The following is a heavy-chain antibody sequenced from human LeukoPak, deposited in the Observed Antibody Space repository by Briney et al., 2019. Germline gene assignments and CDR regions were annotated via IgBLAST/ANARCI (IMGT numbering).Heavy chain of an antibody. V-gene: IGHV7-4-1*02. J-gene: IGHJ6*03. CDR2: IDTNTGNP. CDR3: ARRSMVQHMDV. Sequence: ASVKVSCKASGYTFTGDYMHWVRQAPGQGLEYIGWIDTNTGNPTYAQGFTGRFVFSLDTSVNTAYLQISSLKTEDTGVYYCARRSMVQHMDVWGKGTTVTVSS. D-gene: IGHD3-10*01. CDR1: GYTFTGDY.